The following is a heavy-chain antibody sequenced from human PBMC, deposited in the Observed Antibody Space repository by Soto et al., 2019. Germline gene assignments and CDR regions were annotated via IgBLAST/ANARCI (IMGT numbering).Heavy chain of an antibody. CDR1: GFTFNVFG. Sequence: QVQLVQSGAEVKNPGSSVKVSCKTSGFTFNVFGIHWVRQAPGQGLEWVGGLIPLYDAPYYAPKFQGRVTITADKSTTKVNLELSSLTSDDTAVYFGARAREPHVDPDGLDVLGQGPTVTVST. CDR2: LIPLYDAP. CDR3: ARAREPHVDPDGLDV. V-gene: IGHV1-69*06. J-gene: IGHJ6*01. D-gene: IGHD1-1*01.